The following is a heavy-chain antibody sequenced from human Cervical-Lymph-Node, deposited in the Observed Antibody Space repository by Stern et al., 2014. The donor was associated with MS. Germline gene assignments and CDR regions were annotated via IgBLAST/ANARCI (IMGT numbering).Heavy chain of an antibody. CDR1: GFPFSGYW. D-gene: IGHD6-13*01. J-gene: IGHJ4*02. CDR3: ARGRSSKGFDY. V-gene: IGHV3-7*01. CDR2: IKEDGGET. Sequence: EVQLVESGGGLVQPGGSLRLSCAASGFPFSGYWMNWVRQAPGKGLEWVANIKEDGGETYSVDSVKGRFTISRDNAKNSLYLQMNSLRAEDTAVYYCARGRSSKGFDYWGQGTLVTVSS.